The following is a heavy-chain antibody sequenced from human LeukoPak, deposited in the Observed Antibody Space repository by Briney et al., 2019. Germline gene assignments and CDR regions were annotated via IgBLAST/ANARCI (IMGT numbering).Heavy chain of an antibody. J-gene: IGHJ4*02. V-gene: IGHV3-30*02. CDR3: AKDIDSSGYYLDY. CDR1: GFMFSSYG. Sequence: PGGSLRLSCAASGFMFSSYGMHWVRQAPGKGLEWVAFIRYDGSNKYYADSVKGRFTISRDNSKNTLYLQMNSLRAEDTAVYYCAKDIDSSGYYLDYWGQGTLVTVSS. CDR2: IRYDGSNK. D-gene: IGHD3-22*01.